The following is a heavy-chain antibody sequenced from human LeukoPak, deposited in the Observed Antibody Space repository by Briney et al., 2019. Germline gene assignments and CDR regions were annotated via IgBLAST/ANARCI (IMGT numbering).Heavy chain of an antibody. CDR2: ISGSGGST. Sequence: GGTLRLSCAASGFTFSSYGMSWVRQAPGKGLEWVSAISGSGGSTYYADSVKGRFTISRDNSKNTLYLQMNSLRAEDTAVYYCAKARPSYDSSGYYVYWGQGTLVTVSS. V-gene: IGHV3-23*01. D-gene: IGHD3-22*01. CDR3: AKARPSYDSSGYYVY. J-gene: IGHJ4*02. CDR1: GFTFSSYG.